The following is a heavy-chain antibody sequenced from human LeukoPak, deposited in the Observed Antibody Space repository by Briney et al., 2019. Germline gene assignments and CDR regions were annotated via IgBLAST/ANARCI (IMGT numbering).Heavy chain of an antibody. D-gene: IGHD3-9*01. Sequence: SETLSLTCTVSGGSVSNYYWSWLRQPPGKALEWIGCIYYSGSPNYNPSLTSRVTISIDTSKNQFSLRLSSVAAADTAVYYCAAASDILTGYPFDYRGQGTLVTVCS. CDR1: GGSVSNYY. J-gene: IGHJ4*02. CDR2: IYYSGSP. V-gene: IGHV4-59*02. CDR3: AAASDILTGYPFDY.